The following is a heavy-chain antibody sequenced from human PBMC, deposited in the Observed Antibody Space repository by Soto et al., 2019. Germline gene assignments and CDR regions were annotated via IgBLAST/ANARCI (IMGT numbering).Heavy chain of an antibody. J-gene: IGHJ6*02. D-gene: IGHD3-16*01. Sequence: SETLSLTCAVYGGSFRGYYWSWIRQPPGKGLEWIGEINHSGSTNYNPSLKSRVTISVDTSKNQFSLKLSSVTAADTAVYYCARGTGGFPTAYYYYGMDVWGQGTTVTAP. CDR1: GGSFRGYY. CDR2: INHSGST. V-gene: IGHV4-34*01. CDR3: ARGTGGFPTAYYYYGMDV.